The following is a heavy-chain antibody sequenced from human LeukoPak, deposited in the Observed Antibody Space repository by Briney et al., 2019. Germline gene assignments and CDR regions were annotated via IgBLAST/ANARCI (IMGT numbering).Heavy chain of an antibody. D-gene: IGHD3-3*01. CDR3: ARMKAGITIFGVVTQYYLDY. Sequence: SGPALVKPTQTLTLTCTSSGFSLSTSEMCVSWIRQPPGKALEWLARIDWDDDKYYSTSLKTRLTISKDTSKNQVVLTMTNMDPVDTATYYCARMKAGITIFGVVTQYYLDYWGQGTLVTISS. CDR1: GFSLSTSEMC. CDR2: IDWDDDK. V-gene: IGHV2-70*11. J-gene: IGHJ4*02.